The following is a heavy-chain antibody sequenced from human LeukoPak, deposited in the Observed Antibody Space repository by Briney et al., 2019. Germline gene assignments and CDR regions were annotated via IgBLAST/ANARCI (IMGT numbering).Heavy chain of an antibody. J-gene: IGHJ4*02. D-gene: IGHD3-9*01. CDR2: TSGSGDST. CDR1: GFTFSSYA. CDR3: ARALYYDILTNYQTHTYYFDY. V-gene: IGHV3-23*01. Sequence: GGSLRLSCAASGFTFSSYAMSWVRQAPGKGLEWVSTTSGSGDSTYYADSVKGRFTVSRDNAKNSLYLQMNSLRAEDTAVYYCARALYYDILTNYQTHTYYFDYWGQGTLLTVSS.